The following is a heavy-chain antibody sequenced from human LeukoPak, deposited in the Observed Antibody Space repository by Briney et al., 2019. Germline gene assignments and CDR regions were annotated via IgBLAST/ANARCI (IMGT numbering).Heavy chain of an antibody. V-gene: IGHV4-34*01. D-gene: IGHD2-2*01. CDR2: TNHSGST. J-gene: IGHJ3*02. Sequence: SETLSLTCAVYGGSFSGYYWSWIRQPPGKGLEWIGETNHSGSTNYNPSLKSRVTISVDTSKNQFSLKLSSVTAADTAVYYCAKGIVVVPAAMGIWGQGTMVTVSS. CDR3: AKGIVVVPAAMGI. CDR1: GGSFSGYY.